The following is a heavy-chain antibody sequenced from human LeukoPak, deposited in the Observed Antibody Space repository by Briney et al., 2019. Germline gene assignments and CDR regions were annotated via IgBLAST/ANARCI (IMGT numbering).Heavy chain of an antibody. V-gene: IGHV3-23*01. CDR1: GFTFSSYA. CDR3: ATTPTYDILTGYYIDY. J-gene: IGHJ4*02. CDR2: ISGSGGST. Sequence: GGSLRLSCAASGFTFSSYAMSWVRQAPGKGLEWVSAISGSGGSTYYADSVKGRFTISRDNSKNTPYLQMNSLRAEDTAVYYCATTPTYDILTGYYIDYWGQGTLVTVSS. D-gene: IGHD3-9*01.